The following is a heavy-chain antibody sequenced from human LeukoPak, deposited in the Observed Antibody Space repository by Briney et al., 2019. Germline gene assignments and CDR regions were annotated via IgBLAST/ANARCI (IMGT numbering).Heavy chain of an antibody. Sequence: PSETLSLTCTVFGGSINGYYWSWTRQPPGKGLEWIGYIYYSGNTNYNPSLKSRVSISVDTSKNQFSLNLSSVTAADTAVYYCARLHFAAAEEFDPWGQGTLVTVSS. CDR3: ARLHFAAAEEFDP. V-gene: IGHV4-59*08. D-gene: IGHD6-13*01. CDR2: IYYSGNT. CDR1: GGSINGYY. J-gene: IGHJ5*02.